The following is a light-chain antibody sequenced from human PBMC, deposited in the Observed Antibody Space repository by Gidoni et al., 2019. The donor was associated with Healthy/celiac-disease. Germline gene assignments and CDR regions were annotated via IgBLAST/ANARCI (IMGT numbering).Light chain of an antibody. CDR2: AAS. CDR1: QSISSY. J-gene: IGKJ2*01. CDR3: QQSYSTRNT. V-gene: IGKV1-39*01. Sequence: DIQITQSPYSLSASVGDRVTITCRASQSISSYLNWYQPKPGKAPKLLINAASILQSGVPSRFSGSGAGTDFTITISSMQPEDFATDYCQQSYSTRNTFGQGTKLEIK.